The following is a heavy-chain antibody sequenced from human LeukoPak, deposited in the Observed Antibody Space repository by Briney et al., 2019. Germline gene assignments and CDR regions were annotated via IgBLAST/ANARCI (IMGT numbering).Heavy chain of an antibody. CDR3: ARDWVNYGGAPGYGGDNWFDP. CDR2: IIPILGTA. D-gene: IGHD4-23*01. J-gene: IGHJ5*02. V-gene: IGHV1-69*05. CDR1: VGTFSSYA. Sequence: VASVKVSCKSSVGTFSSYAISWVRQAPGQGLEWMGGIIPILGTANYAQKFQGSVTITTDESTSTAYMELSSLRSEDTAVYYCARDWVNYGGAPGYGGDNWFDPWGQGTLVTVSS.